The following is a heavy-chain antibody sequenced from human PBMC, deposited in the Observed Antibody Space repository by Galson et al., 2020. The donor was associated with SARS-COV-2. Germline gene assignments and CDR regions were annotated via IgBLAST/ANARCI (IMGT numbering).Heavy chain of an antibody. CDR3: ARGADYYDSSGPFDY. CDR2: IYYSGST. D-gene: IGHD3-22*01. J-gene: IGHJ4*02. CDR1: GGSISSYY. V-gene: IGHV4-59*01. Sequence: ETSETLSLTCTVPGGSISSYYWSWIRQPPGRGLEWIGHIYYSGSTNYNPSLKSRVTISVDTSTNQFSLRLSSVTAADTAVYYCARGADYYDSSGPFDYWGQGTLVTVSS.